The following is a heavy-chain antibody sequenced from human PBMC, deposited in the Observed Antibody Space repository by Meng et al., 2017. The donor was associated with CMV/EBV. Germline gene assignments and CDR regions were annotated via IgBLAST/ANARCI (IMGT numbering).Heavy chain of an antibody. D-gene: IGHD3-3*01. J-gene: IGHJ4*02. Sequence: GSLRLSCAVYGGSFSGYYWSWIRQPPGKGLEWIGEINHSGSTNYNPSLKSRVTISVDTSKNQFSLKLSSVTAADTAVYYCAREAYDFWSGKDDYWGQGTLVTVSS. CDR3: AREAYDFWSGKDDY. CDR2: INHSGST. V-gene: IGHV4-34*01. CDR1: GGSFSGYY.